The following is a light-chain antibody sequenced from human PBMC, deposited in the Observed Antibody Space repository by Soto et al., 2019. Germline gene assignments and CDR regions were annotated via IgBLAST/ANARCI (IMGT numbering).Light chain of an antibody. J-gene: IGLJ2*01. Sequence: QSVVTQPPPVSGAPGQRVTISCTGSSANIGAGYDVHWYQQLPGTAPKLLIYGNNNRPSGVPDRFSGSKSGTSAYLAITGLQAEDEADYYCQSYDSSLSGPVFGGGTKVTVL. V-gene: IGLV1-40*01. CDR1: SANIGAGYD. CDR2: GNN. CDR3: QSYDSSLSGPV.